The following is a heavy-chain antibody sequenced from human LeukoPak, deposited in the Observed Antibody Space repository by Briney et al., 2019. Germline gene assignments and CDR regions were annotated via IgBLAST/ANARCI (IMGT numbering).Heavy chain of an antibody. CDR3: ARGNPGRGSFLYDY. CDR2: IKLDSGGT. J-gene: IGHJ4*02. V-gene: IGHV1-2*02. CDR1: GYTFTDFY. D-gene: IGHD2-8*02. Sequence: GASVKVSCKTSGYTFTDFYMYWVRQAPGQGLDYMGWIKLDSGGTNYAPKLQGRVTMTRDTSVSTAYMELRSLSSDDTAVYYCARGNPGRGSFLYDYWGRGTLVTVSS.